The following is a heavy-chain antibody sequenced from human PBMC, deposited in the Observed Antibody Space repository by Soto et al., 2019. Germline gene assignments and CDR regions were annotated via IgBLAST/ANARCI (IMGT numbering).Heavy chain of an antibody. CDR3: ATVPRPHPDYSSSWLSFDP. CDR2: FDPEDGET. V-gene: IGHV1-24*01. D-gene: IGHD6-13*01. CDR1: GYTLTELS. Sequence: ASVKVSCKVSGYTLTELSMHWVRQAPGKGLEWMGGFDPEDGETIYAQKFQGRVTMTEDTSTDTAYMELSSLRSEDTAVYYCATVPRPHPDYSSSWLSFDPWGQGTLVTVSS. J-gene: IGHJ5*02.